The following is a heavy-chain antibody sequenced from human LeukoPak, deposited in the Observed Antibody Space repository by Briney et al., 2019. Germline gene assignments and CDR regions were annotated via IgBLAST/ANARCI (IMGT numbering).Heavy chain of an antibody. J-gene: IGHJ6*03. CDR1: GFTFSSYW. V-gene: IGHV3-7*01. CDR2: IKQDGSEK. Sequence: GGSLRLSCAASGFTFSSYWMSWVRQAPGKGLEWVANIKQDGSEKYYVDSVKGRFTISRDNAKNSLYLQMNSLRAEDTAVYYCARYDLWSGYSGYYYMDVWGKGTTVTVSS. CDR3: ARYDLWSGYSGYYYMDV. D-gene: IGHD3-3*01.